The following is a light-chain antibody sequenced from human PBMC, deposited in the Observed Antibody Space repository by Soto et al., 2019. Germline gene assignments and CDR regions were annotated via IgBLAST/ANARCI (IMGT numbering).Light chain of an antibody. CDR3: QHYNNWPFT. CDR1: QSVSSK. J-gene: IGKJ2*01. Sequence: EILMTQSPATLSVSPGERATLSCRASQSVSSKLAWYQQKPGQAPRLLIYGASTRATNIPARFSGSGSGTDFTLSSCSLQSEDFAVYYCQHYNNWPFTFGPGTKLEIK. V-gene: IGKV3-15*01. CDR2: GAS.